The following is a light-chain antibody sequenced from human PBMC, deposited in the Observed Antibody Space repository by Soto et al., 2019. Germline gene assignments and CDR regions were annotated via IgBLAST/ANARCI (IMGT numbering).Light chain of an antibody. J-gene: IGLJ7*01. CDR2: RNN. V-gene: IGLV1-47*01. Sequence: QSVLTQPPSASGTPGQTVTISCSGSSSNIGSNYVYWYQQLPGTAPKLLIYRNNQRPSGVPDRFSGSKSGTSASLAISGLRSEDEADYYCAAWDDSLSGPVFGGGTQVTVL. CDR3: AAWDDSLSGPV. CDR1: SSNIGSNY.